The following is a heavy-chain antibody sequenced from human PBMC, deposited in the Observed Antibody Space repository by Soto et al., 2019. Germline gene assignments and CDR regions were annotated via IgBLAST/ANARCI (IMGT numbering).Heavy chain of an antibody. V-gene: IGHV3-30*18. D-gene: IGHD2-2*01. CDR1: GFTFSSYG. J-gene: IGHJ4*02. CDR3: AKGYQLPKDY. Sequence: QVQLVESGGGVVQPGRSLRLSCAASGFTFSSYGMHWVRQAPGKGLEWVAVISYDGSNKYYADSVKGRFTISRENSKNTRYLQMNSLRAEDTAVYYCAKGYQLPKDYWGQGTLVTVSS. CDR2: ISYDGSNK.